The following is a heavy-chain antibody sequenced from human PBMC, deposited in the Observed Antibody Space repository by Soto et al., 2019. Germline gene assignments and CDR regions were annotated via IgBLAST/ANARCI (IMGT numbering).Heavy chain of an antibody. J-gene: IGHJ3*02. Sequence: ASVKVSCKASGYTFTSYGISWVRQAPGQGLEWMGWISAYNGNTNYAQKLQGRVTTTTDTSTSTAYMELRSLRSDDTAVYYCARDGDLGPTIEDAFDIWGQGTMVTVSS. CDR1: GYTFTSYG. CDR3: ARDGDLGPTIEDAFDI. D-gene: IGHD7-27*01. CDR2: ISAYNGNT. V-gene: IGHV1-18*01.